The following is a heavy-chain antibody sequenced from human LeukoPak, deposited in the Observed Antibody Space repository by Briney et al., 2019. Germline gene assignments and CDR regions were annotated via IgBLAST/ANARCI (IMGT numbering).Heavy chain of an antibody. CDR1: GFTFSNYA. Sequence: PGGSLRLSCAASGFTFSNYAMNRVRQAPGKGLEWVSSISGTGDSTYYADSVKGRFTVSRDNSKYTLFLQMSSLRAEDTAVYYCAKDVWTITFGGVGDAYDIWGQGTMVTVSS. CDR3: AKDVWTITFGGVGDAYDI. D-gene: IGHD3-16*01. J-gene: IGHJ3*02. V-gene: IGHV3-23*01. CDR2: ISGTGDST.